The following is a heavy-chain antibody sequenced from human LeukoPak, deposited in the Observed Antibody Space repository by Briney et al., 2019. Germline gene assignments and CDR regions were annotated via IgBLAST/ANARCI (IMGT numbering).Heavy chain of an antibody. V-gene: IGHV1-69*13. CDR1: GGTFSSYA. CDR2: IIPTFGTA. D-gene: IGHD3-9*01. J-gene: IGHJ4*02. Sequence: ASVKVSCKASGGTFSSYAISWVRQAPGQGLEWMGGIIPTFGTANYAQKFQGRVTITADESTSTAYMELSSLRSEDTAVYYCARARHLTYYDILTGYSAWVYWGQGTLVTVSS. CDR3: ARARHLTYYDILTGYSAWVY.